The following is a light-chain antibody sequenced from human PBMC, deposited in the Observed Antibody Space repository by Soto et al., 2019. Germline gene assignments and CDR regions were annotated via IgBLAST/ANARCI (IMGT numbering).Light chain of an antibody. CDR1: TSNLGSNF. Sequence: QAVVTQPPSASGTPGQRVTISCSGSTSNLGSNFVYWYQQVPGAAPKLLISRNDQRPSGVPDRFSGSKSGTSASLAISGLRSEYEADYHCAAWDDSLSGVVFGGGTKVTVL. CDR3: AAWDDSLSGVV. CDR2: RND. V-gene: IGLV1-47*01. J-gene: IGLJ3*02.